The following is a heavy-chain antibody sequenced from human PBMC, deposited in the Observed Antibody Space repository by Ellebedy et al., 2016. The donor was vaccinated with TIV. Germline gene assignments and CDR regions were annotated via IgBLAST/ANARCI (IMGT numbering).Heavy chain of an antibody. V-gene: IGHV3-53*01. CDR2: IHTGGDT. D-gene: IGHD1-20*01. CDR1: GFTVSYTY. Sequence: GESLKISCAASGFTVSYTYMNWVRQAPGKGLEWVSVIHTGGDTYYADSVKGRFAIPRDSSKNTVFLQMNSLRAGDTAMYYCARRISGTYGDDAFDIWGQGTMVTVSS. J-gene: IGHJ3*02. CDR3: ARRISGTYGDDAFDI.